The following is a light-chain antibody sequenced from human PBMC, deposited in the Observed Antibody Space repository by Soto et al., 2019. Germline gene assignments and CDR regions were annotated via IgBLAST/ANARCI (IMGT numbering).Light chain of an antibody. CDR2: GAS. CDR3: QQYNNWPPGT. Sequence: EIVMTQSPATLSVSPGERATLSCRASQSVSSDLAWYQQKPGQAPRLLLYGASTRATGIPGRFSGSGSGTEFTLTISSLKSEDFAVYYCQQYNNWPPGTFGQGTKVDIK. V-gene: IGKV3-15*01. J-gene: IGKJ1*01. CDR1: QSVSSD.